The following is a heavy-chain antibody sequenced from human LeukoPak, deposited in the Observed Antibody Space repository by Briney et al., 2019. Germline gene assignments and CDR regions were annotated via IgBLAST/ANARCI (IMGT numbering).Heavy chain of an antibody. CDR1: GYTFTSYG. Sequence: ASVTVSCKASGYTFTSYGISWVRQAPGQGLEWMGWINAYKGNTNYAQKLQGRVTMTTDTSTSTAYMELRSLRSDDTAVYYCARGGSSGWYGWFDPWGQGTLVTVSS. D-gene: IGHD6-19*01. J-gene: IGHJ5*02. V-gene: IGHV1-18*04. CDR2: INAYKGNT. CDR3: ARGGSSGWYGWFDP.